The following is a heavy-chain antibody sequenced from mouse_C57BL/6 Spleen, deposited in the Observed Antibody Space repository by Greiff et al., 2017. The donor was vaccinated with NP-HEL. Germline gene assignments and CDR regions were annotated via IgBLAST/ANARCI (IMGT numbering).Heavy chain of an antibody. CDR3: AREITTGYFDV. V-gene: IGHV14-2*01. J-gene: IGHJ1*03. CDR2: IDPEDGAT. D-gene: IGHD1-1*01. Sequence: VQLQQSGAELVKPGASVKLSCTASGFNIKDYYMHWVKQRTEQGLEWIGRIDPEDGATKYAPKFRGKATITADTSSNTAYLQLSSLTSEDTAVYYCAREITTGYFDVWGTGTTVTVSS. CDR1: GFNIKDYY.